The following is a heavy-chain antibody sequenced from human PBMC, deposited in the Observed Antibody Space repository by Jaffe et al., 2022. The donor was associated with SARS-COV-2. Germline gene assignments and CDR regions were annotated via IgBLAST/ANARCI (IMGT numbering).Heavy chain of an antibody. CDR3: ARAEVVPAAIRAMGEFDP. CDR1: GGSISSYY. V-gene: IGHV4-59*01. Sequence: QVQLQESGPGLVKPSETLSLTCTVSGGSISSYYWSWIRQPPGKGLEWIGYIYYSGSTNYNPSLKSRVTISVDTSKNQFSLKLSSVTAADTAVYYCARAEVVPAAIRAMGEFDPWGQGTLVTVSS. CDR2: IYYSGST. D-gene: IGHD2-2*01. J-gene: IGHJ5*02.